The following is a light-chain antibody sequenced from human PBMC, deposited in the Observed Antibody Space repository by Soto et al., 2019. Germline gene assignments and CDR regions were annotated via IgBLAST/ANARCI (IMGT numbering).Light chain of an antibody. V-gene: IGLV1-40*01. CDR3: QSYDRILSFLV. Sequence: QSVLTQPPSVSGAPGQRIIISCTGSSSNIGADYDVHWYKQFPGAAPKLPIYGNANRPSGVPYRISGSKSGTSASLATTGLQAEDEADYYCQSYDRILSFLVFGSGTKSPS. J-gene: IGLJ1*01. CDR2: GNA. CDR1: SSNIGADYD.